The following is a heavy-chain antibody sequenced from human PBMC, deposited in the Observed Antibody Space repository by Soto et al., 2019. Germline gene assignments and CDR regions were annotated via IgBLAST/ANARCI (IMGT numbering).Heavy chain of an antibody. J-gene: IGHJ3*02. CDR2: ISYDGSNK. V-gene: IGHV3-30*18. Sequence: GGSLRLSCAASGFTFSSYGMHWVRQAPGKGLEWVAVISYDGSNKYYADSVKGRFTISRDNSKNTLYLQMNSLRAEDTAVYYCAKDLNEDQWLVQIRDAFDIWGQGTMVTVSS. D-gene: IGHD6-19*01. CDR3: AKDLNEDQWLVQIRDAFDI. CDR1: GFTFSSYG.